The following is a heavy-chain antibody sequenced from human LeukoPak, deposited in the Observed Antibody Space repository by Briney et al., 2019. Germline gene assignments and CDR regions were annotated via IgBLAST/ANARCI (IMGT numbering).Heavy chain of an antibody. CDR2: IKQDGSEK. CDR3: ARDGREWDRAFDI. CDR1: GFTFSSYW. D-gene: IGHD1-26*01. Sequence: GGSLRLSCAASGFTFSSYWMSWVRQAPGKGLEWVANIKQDGSEKYYVDSVKGRFTISRDNAKNSLYLQMNSLRAEDTAVYYCARDGREWDRAFDIWGQGTMVTVSS. J-gene: IGHJ3*02. V-gene: IGHV3-7*01.